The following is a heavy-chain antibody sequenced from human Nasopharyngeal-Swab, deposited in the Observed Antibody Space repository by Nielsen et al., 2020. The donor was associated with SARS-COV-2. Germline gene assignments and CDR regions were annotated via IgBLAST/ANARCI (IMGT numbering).Heavy chain of an antibody. J-gene: IGHJ6*03. CDR3: ARVAAIGYGYYYYYMDV. D-gene: IGHD3-10*01. Sequence: ASVKVSCKASGYTFTSYGISWARQAPGQGLEGMGWISAYNGNTNYARKLHGRVTMTTDTSTSTAYMELRSLRSDDTAVYYCARVAAIGYGYYYYYMDVWGKGTTVTVSS. CDR2: ISAYNGNT. CDR1: GYTFTSYG. V-gene: IGHV1-18*01.